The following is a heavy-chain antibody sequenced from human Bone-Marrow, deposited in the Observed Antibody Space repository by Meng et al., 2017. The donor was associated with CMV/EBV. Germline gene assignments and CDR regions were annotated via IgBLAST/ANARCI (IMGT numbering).Heavy chain of an antibody. CDR2: IIPILGIA. J-gene: IGHJ4*02. D-gene: IGHD2-21*01. CDR1: GTFSSYT. Sequence: GTFSSYTISWVRQAPGQGLEWMGRIIPILGIANYAQKFQGRVTITADKSTSTAYMELSSLRSEDTAVYYCAMNPPYCGGDCYSGDYWGQGTLVTVSS. V-gene: IGHV1-69*02. CDR3: AMNPPYCGGDCYSGDY.